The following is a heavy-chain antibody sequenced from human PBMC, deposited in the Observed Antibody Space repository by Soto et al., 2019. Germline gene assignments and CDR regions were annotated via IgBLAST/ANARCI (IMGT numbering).Heavy chain of an antibody. CDR1: GFTFSSYA. CDR2: ISGSGGST. D-gene: IGHD5-18*01. Sequence: PGGSLRLSCAASGFTFSSYAMSWVRQDPGKGLEWVSAISGSGGSTYYADSVKGRFTISRDNSKNTLYLQMNSLRAEDTAVYYCAKDRPTLLYTAMVIDYFDYWGQGTLVTVSS. CDR3: AKDRPTLLYTAMVIDYFDY. V-gene: IGHV3-23*01. J-gene: IGHJ4*02.